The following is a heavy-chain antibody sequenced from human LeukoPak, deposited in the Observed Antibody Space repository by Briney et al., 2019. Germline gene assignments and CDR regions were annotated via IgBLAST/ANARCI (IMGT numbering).Heavy chain of an antibody. CDR1: GGTFSSYA. CDR2: IIPILGIA. J-gene: IGHJ3*02. V-gene: IGHV1-69*04. D-gene: IGHD1-26*01. CDR3: ARGDLVGATNDAFDI. Sequence: SVKVSCKASGGTFSSYAISWVRQAPGQGLEWMGRIIPILGIANYAQKFQGRVTITADKSTSTAYMGLSSLRSEDTAVYYCARGDLVGATNDAFDIWGQGTMVTVSS.